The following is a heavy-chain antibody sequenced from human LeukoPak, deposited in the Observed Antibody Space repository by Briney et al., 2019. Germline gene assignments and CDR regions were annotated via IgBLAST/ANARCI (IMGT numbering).Heavy chain of an antibody. CDR2: ISSSSSYM. V-gene: IGHV3-21*01. J-gene: IGHJ4*02. Sequence: GGSLRLSCAASGFTFSSYGMHWVRQAPGKGLEWVSSISSSSSYMYYADSMKGRFPISRDNAKNSLYLQMNSLRAEDTAVYYCARADSSSWYSLFDYWGQGTLVTVSS. D-gene: IGHD6-13*01. CDR3: ARADSSSWYSLFDY. CDR1: GFTFSSYG.